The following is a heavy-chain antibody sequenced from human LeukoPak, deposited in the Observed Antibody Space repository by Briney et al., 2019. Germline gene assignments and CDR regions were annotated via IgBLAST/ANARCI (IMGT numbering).Heavy chain of an antibody. CDR2: ISSSSSYI. CDR1: GFTCSSYS. D-gene: IGHD3-10*01. J-gene: IGHJ5*02. V-gene: IGHV3-21*01. CDR3: ARDQLGELLWFGSTGGNWFDP. Sequence: PGGSLRLSCAASGFTCSSYSMNWVRQAPGKGLEWVSSISSSSSYIYYADSVKGRFTISRDNAKNSLYLQMNSLRAEDTAVYYCARDQLGELLWFGSTGGNWFDPWGQGTLVTVSS.